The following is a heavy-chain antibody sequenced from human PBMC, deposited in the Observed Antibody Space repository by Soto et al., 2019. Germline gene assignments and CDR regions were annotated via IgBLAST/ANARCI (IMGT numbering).Heavy chain of an antibody. CDR1: GGSFSGYY. J-gene: IGHJ5*02. CDR3: ARGSTGSGSYYPRFDP. D-gene: IGHD3-10*01. Sequence: SETLSLTCAVYGGSFSGYYWSWIRQPPGKGLEWIGEINHSGSTNYNPSLKSRVTISVDTSKNQFSLKLSSVTAADTAVYYCARGSTGSGSYYPRFDPWGQGTLVTVSS. CDR2: INHSGST. V-gene: IGHV4-34*01.